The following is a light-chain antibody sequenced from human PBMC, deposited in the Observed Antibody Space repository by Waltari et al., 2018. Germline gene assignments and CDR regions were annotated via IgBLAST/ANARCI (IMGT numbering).Light chain of an antibody. CDR3: SSYSTILNLVG. Sequence: QSAPTQPASVSGSLGQSITISCTRASSDDGGYNYVSWYQQPPGKAPKLIIYDAIKRPSGVSNRFSGSRSGNTASLTISELQADDEADYYCSSYSTILNLVGFGGGTQLTVL. CDR2: DAI. V-gene: IGLV2-14*03. CDR1: SSDDGGYNY. J-gene: IGLJ2*01.